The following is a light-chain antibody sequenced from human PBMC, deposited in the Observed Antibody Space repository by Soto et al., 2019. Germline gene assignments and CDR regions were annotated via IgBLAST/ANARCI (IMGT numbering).Light chain of an antibody. J-gene: IGKJ3*01. CDR3: QQYDTSPMA. CDR2: GAS. V-gene: IGKV3-20*01. Sequence: EIVLTQSPGTLSLSPGERATLSCRASQSVGNNYLAWYQQKPGQAPRLLIYGASSRDTGIPDRFSGSGSGADFTLTISRLEPEDFAVYYCQQYDTSPMAFGPGTKVDIK. CDR1: QSVGNNY.